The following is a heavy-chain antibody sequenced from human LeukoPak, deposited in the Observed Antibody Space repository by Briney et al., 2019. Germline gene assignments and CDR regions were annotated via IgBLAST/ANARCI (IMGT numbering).Heavy chain of an antibody. V-gene: IGHV3-48*01. CDR1: GFTFPLYT. D-gene: IGHD5-24*01. J-gene: IGHJ3*02. CDR3: ARESDAAFDI. CDR2: ISSSSDIF. Sequence: GGSLRLSCAASGFTFPLYTMNWVRRAPGKGLEWVSNISSSSDIFFYADSVKGRFTISRDNAKNLLFLQINSLTAEDTAVYYCARESDAAFDIWGQGTMVTVSS.